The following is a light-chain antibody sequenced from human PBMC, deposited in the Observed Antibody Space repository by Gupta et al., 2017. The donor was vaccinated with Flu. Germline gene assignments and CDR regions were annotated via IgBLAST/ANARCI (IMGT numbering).Light chain of an antibody. CDR2: KVS. V-gene: IGKV2-30*01. J-gene: IGKJ3*01. Sequence: DVVMTQSPLSLPVTLGQPATISCRSSQSLVYSNGNTYLNWFQQRPGQSPRRLIYKVSNRDSGVPDRFSGSGSGTDFTLKISRVEAEDVRVDYCMQGTHWPYFTFGPGTKVDIK. CDR3: MQGTHWPYFT. CDR1: QSLVYSNGNTY.